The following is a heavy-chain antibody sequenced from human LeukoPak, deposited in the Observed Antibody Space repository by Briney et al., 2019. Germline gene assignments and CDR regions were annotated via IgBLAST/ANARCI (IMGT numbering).Heavy chain of an antibody. V-gene: IGHV1-69*05. CDR1: GGTFSSYA. D-gene: IGHD6-13*01. J-gene: IGHJ5*02. CDR2: IIPIFGTA. Sequence: GASVTVSCKASGGTFSSYAISWVRQAPGQGLEWMGGIIPIFGTANYAQKFQGRVTITTDESTSTAYMELSSLRSEDTAVYYCARVEGSAALHLGWFDPWGQGTLVTVSS. CDR3: ARVEGSAALHLGWFDP.